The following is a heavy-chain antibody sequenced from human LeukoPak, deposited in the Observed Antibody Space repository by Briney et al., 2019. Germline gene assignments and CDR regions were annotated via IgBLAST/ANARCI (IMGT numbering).Heavy chain of an antibody. J-gene: IGHJ5*02. V-gene: IGHV1-69*04. Sequence: ASAKVSCKASGGTFSSYAISWVRQAPGQGLEWMGRIIPILGIANYAQKFQGRVTITADKSTSTAYMELSSLRSEDTAVYYCAKNIRGVVVVAATLSTLFNPGGQGTLVTLSP. CDR2: IIPILGIA. CDR1: GGTFSSYA. CDR3: AKNIRGVVVVAATLSTLFNP. D-gene: IGHD2-15*01.